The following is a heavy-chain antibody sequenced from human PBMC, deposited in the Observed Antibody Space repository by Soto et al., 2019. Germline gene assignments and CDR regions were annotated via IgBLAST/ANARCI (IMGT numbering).Heavy chain of an antibody. D-gene: IGHD3-16*01. V-gene: IGHV3-23*01. CDR1: GFSFSTFE. J-gene: IGHJ5*01. CDR3: VKGGWLDF. Sequence: EVQLLESGGCLVQPGGSLRLSCAASGFSFSTFEMSWVCQAPGRGLEWVSFISDDSSRTYYADAVKGRFTISRDNSKYTLYLQMNSLTAEETAVYACVKGGWLDFWGQGTLVTVSS. CDR2: ISDDSSRT.